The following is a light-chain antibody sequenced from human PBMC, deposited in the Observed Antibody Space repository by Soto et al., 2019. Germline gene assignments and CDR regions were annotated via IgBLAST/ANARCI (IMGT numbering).Light chain of an antibody. CDR3: PLTSSTLIP. Sequence: IEFTQNQTSLSASVGYRVTIACRENHRISSYLNWDQQKPGKAPKLLIYAASSLQSGVLSRFSGSGSGTDFTPTMISLQPEDFATYYSPLTSSTLIPFADGTRLEIK. V-gene: IGKV1-39*01. CDR2: AAS. CDR1: HRISSY. J-gene: IGKJ5*01.